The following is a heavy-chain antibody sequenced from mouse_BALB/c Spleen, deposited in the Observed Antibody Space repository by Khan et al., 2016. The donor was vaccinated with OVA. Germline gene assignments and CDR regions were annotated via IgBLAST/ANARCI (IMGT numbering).Heavy chain of an antibody. CDR2: INPHIGET. Sequence: EVQLQQSGPELVRPGASVKISCKASGYSFTGYFMNWVMQSHGKSLEWIGRINPHIGETFYNQRFKDKATLTVDESSSTAHMALRSLASEDSAGYYCTRIYRGDFDYWGQGTTLTVSS. J-gene: IGHJ2*01. CDR1: GYSFTGYF. D-gene: IGHD2-13*01. V-gene: IGHV1-20*02. CDR3: TRIYRGDFDY.